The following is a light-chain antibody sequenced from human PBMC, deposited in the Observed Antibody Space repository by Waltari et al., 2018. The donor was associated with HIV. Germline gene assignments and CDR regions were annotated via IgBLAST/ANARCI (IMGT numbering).Light chain of an antibody. J-gene: IGKJ2*01. CDR3: QHRDKLPPPYT. V-gene: IGKV3-11*01. Sequence: RTTQSSSSDVAGSQHKPGQAPRLLSYDSGHGATGIPARFSGSGSGTDFALTIGPLGPEDFAVYYCQHRDKLPPPYTFGQGTRVEI. CDR1: QSSSSD. CDR2: DSG.